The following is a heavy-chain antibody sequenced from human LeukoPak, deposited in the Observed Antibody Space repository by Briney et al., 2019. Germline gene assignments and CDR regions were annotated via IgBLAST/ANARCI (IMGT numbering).Heavy chain of an antibody. V-gene: IGHV1-2*02. D-gene: IGHD4-17*01. Sequence: GASVKVSCKASGYTFTGYYIHWVRQAPGHGLEWMGWIYPNSGGTNYAQKFQGRVTMTRDTSISTAYMELSRLRPDDTAVYYCASTRGYGDYALDYWGQGTLVTVSP. CDR1: GYTFTGYY. CDR2: IYPNSGGT. J-gene: IGHJ4*02. CDR3: ASTRGYGDYALDY.